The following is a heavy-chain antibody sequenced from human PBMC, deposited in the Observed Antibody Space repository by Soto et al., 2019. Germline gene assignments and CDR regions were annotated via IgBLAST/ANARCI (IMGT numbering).Heavy chain of an antibody. CDR3: AMSLEGSGAIDT. CDR2: IWDDGSNQ. J-gene: IGHJ3*02. CDR1: GFTFSTYG. V-gene: IGHV3-33*03. D-gene: IGHD6-6*01. Sequence: QVHVVESGGGVVQPGGSLRLSCVAYGFTFSTYGMHWVRQAPGKGLEWVTLIWDDGSNQYYEDSVKGRFTISRDNSKNTLYLRMSSWRADVTALYYCAMSLEGSGAIDTWGQWTLVFVSS.